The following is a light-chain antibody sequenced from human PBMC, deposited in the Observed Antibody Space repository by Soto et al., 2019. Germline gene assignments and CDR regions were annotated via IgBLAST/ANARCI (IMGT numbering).Light chain of an antibody. CDR1: QSLLHSNGYNY. CDR2: LGS. V-gene: IGKV2-28*01. Sequence: DIVMTQSPLSLPVTPGEPASISCRSSQSLLHSNGYNYLDWYLQKPGQSPQLLIYLGSNRASGVPDRFSGSGSGTDFTLKSSRVEAGYVGVYNCMQLLQSWTCGQGTELYIK. CDR3: MQLLQSWT. J-gene: IGKJ1*01.